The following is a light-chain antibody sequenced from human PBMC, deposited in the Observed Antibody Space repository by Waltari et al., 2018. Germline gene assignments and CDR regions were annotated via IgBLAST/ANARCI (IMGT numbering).Light chain of an antibody. CDR2: AAS. CDR3: LQDYSYPRT. J-gene: IGKJ1*01. CDR1: QGVRND. V-gene: IGKV1-6*01. Sequence: AIQMTPSPSSLSASIGERVTLTCRASQGVRNDVGWYQQKPGKAPKLLVYAASTLHIGVPSRFSGSGSDTDFTLTVTSLQPEDFATYYCLQDYSYPRTFGQGTRVEIK.